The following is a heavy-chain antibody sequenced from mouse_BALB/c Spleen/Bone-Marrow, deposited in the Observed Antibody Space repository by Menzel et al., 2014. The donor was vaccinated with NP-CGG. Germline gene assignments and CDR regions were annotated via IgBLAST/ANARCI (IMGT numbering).Heavy chain of an antibody. V-gene: IGHV1S29*02. CDR2: ISPYIGGT. Sequence: EVKLVESGPELVKPGASVKISCKASGYTFTDFNMHWVKQSHGKSLEWIGFISPYIGGTGYNQKFKSKATLTVDSSSSTAYMELRSLTSEDSAVYYCARGRRYDGPYFDYWGQGTTLTVSS. J-gene: IGHJ2*01. CDR3: ARGRRYDGPYFDY. D-gene: IGHD2-14*01. CDR1: GYTFTDFN.